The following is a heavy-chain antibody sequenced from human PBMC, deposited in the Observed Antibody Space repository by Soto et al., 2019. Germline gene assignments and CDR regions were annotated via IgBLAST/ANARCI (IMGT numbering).Heavy chain of an antibody. CDR3: ARLIRGASGSYRLDY. D-gene: IGHD3-10*01. J-gene: IGHJ4*02. Sequence: PSETLSLTCTASGGSISPYYWSWIRQPPGEGMEWLGYIYYSGYTNYNPSLKSRLTISVDTSKNQFSLRLSSVTAADTAVYFCARLIRGASGSYRLDYWGRGTLVTVSS. CDR1: GGSISPYY. CDR2: IYYSGYT. V-gene: IGHV4-59*08.